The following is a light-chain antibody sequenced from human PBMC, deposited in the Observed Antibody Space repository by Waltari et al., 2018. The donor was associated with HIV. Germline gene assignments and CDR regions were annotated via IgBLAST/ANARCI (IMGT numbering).Light chain of an antibody. Sequence: SYELPQPPSVSVSPGQTASITCSGDNLGDKYACWYQQKPGQSPVLVIYQDSKRPSGIPERFSGSNSGNTATLTISGTQAMDEADYYCQAWDSSTAVFGGGTKLTVL. CDR1: NLGDKY. V-gene: IGLV3-1*01. J-gene: IGLJ2*01. CDR2: QDS. CDR3: QAWDSSTAV.